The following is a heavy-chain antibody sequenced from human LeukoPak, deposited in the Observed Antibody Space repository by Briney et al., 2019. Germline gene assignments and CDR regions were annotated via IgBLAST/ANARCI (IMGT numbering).Heavy chain of an antibody. J-gene: IGHJ3*02. Sequence: PGGSLRLSCAASGYTFSSYGMHWVRQAPGEELEWVAFIRYDGSNKYYADSVKGRFTISRDNSKNTLYLQMNSLRAEDTAVYYCAKASGDIVVVPAAIGAFDIWGQGTMVTVSS. V-gene: IGHV3-30*02. CDR3: AKASGDIVVVPAAIGAFDI. D-gene: IGHD2-2*01. CDR1: GYTFSSYG. CDR2: IRYDGSNK.